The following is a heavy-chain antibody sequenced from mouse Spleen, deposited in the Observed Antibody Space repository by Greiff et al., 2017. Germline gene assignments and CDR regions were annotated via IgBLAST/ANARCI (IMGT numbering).Heavy chain of an antibody. Sequence: EVKLMESGGGLVQPKGSLKLSCAASGFSFNTYAMNWVRQAPGKGLEWVARIRSKSNNYATYYADSVKDRFTISRDDSESMLYLQMNNLKTEDTAMYYCVTLYNGYYGRYFDVWGTGTTVTVSS. V-gene: IGHV10-1*01. CDR3: VTLYNGYYGRYFDV. CDR2: IRSKSNNYAT. CDR1: GFSFNTYA. D-gene: IGHD2-3*01. J-gene: IGHJ1*03.